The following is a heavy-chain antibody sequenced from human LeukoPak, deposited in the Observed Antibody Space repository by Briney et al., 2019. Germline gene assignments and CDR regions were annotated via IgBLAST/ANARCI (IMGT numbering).Heavy chain of an antibody. CDR3: ARVRAYCGGDCYPSPIDY. J-gene: IGHJ4*02. Sequence: SETLSLTCAVYGRSFSGYYWSWIRQPPGKGLEWIGEINHSGSTNYNPSLKSRVTISVDTSKNQFSLKLSSETAADTAVYYCARVRAYCGGDCYPSPIDYRGQGTLVTVSS. CDR1: GRSFSGYY. CDR2: INHSGST. V-gene: IGHV4-34*01. D-gene: IGHD2-21*02.